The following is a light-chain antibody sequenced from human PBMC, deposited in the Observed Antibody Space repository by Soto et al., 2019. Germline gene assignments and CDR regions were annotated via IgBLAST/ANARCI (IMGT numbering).Light chain of an antibody. CDR2: DVT. CDR1: SSDIGAYNY. Sequence: QSALTQPASVSGSPGQSITISCSGTSSDIGAYNYVSWYQQHPDKAPKLIIFDVTNRPSGVSARFSGSKSGNTASLTISGLQVKDEADYYCSSYTVSSAPVIFGGGTKLTVL. CDR3: SSYTVSSAPVI. J-gene: IGLJ2*01. V-gene: IGLV2-14*03.